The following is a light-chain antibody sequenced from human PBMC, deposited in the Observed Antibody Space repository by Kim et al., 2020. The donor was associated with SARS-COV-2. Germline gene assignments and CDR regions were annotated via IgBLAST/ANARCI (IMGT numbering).Light chain of an antibody. CDR3: QQGYSSPQIT. CDR2: AAS. V-gene: IGKV1-39*01. Sequence: SVGDRFIITCRASQSISSHLNWYQQKPGKAPKLLIYAASSLQSGVPSRFTGSGSGTEFTLTIRTLQPEDSATYYCQQGYSSPQITFGQGTRLEIK. CDR1: QSISSH. J-gene: IGKJ5*01.